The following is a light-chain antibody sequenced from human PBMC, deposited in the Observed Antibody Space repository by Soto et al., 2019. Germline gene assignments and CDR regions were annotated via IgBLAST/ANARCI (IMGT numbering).Light chain of an antibody. Sequence: EIVLTQSPGTLSLAPGERATLXGRASQSVSSSYLAWYQQKPGQAPRLLIYDASNRATGIPARFSGGGSGTDFTLTISSLEPEDFAVYYCQQRNPLTFGGGTKVDIK. CDR3: QQRNPLT. V-gene: IGKV3D-20*02. CDR2: DAS. J-gene: IGKJ4*01. CDR1: QSVSSSY.